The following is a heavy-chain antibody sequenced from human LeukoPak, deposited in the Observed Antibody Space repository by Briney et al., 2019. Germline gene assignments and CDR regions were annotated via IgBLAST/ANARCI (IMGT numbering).Heavy chain of an antibody. CDR1: GGSISSYY. J-gene: IGHJ4*02. D-gene: IGHD5-18*01. V-gene: IGHV4-59*01. Sequence: LETLSLTCTVSGGSISSYYWSWIRQPPGKGLEWIGYIYYSVSTDYNPSLKSRVTISVDTSQNQFSLKLSSVTAADTAVCYCARVGGTAMSPFDYWGQGTLVTVSS. CDR2: IYYSVST. CDR3: ARVGGTAMSPFDY.